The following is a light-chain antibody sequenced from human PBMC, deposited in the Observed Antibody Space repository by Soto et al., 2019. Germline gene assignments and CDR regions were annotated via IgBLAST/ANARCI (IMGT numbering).Light chain of an antibody. V-gene: IGKV3-15*01. CDR3: QQYNNWPPWT. CDR1: QSVRSS. Sequence: EMVMTQSPATLSVSPGERATLSCRASQSVRSSLAWYQQKPGQAPRLLIYGASTRATSVPARFSGSGSGTEFTLTISSLQSEDFAVYYCQQYNNWPPWTFGQGTKVDIK. J-gene: IGKJ1*01. CDR2: GAS.